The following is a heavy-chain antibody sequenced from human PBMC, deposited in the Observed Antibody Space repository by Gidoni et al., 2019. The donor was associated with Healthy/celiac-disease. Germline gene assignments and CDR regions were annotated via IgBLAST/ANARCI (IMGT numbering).Heavy chain of an antibody. CDR3: ARGWYNWNYDYYYGMDV. Sequence: QAQLQDSRLVLVKPSQTLSLTCTVSGGSICISVYYWSWIRQHPGKGLEWIGYIYYSGSTYYSPTIKSRITISVDTTKNQFSLKVSSVTAADAAVYYCARGWYNWNYDYYYGMDVWGQGTTVTVSS. V-gene: IGHV4-31*03. CDR2: IYYSGST. D-gene: IGHD1-20*01. CDR1: GGSICISVYY. J-gene: IGHJ6*02.